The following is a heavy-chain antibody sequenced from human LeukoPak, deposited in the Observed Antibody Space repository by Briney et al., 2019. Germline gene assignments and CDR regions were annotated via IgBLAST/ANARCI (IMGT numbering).Heavy chain of an antibody. CDR1: GGTFSSYA. V-gene: IGHV1-69*04. D-gene: IGHD3-22*01. J-gene: IGHJ5*02. Sequence: SVKVSCKASGGTFSSYAISWVRQAPGQGLEWMGRIIPILGIANYAQKFQGRVTITADKSTSTAYMELSSLRSEDTAVYYCAMTSHYYDSSGYLATGAWGQGTLVTVSS. CDR3: AMTSHYYDSSGYLATGA. CDR2: IIPILGIA.